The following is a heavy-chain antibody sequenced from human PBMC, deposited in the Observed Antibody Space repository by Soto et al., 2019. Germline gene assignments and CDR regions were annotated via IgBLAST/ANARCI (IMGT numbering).Heavy chain of an antibody. CDR2: IRGDGGQT. CDR1: GFTFTIYG. V-gene: IGHV3-23*01. D-gene: IGHD3-9*01. J-gene: IGHJ4*02. Sequence: GGSLRLSCTASGFTFTIYGMGWFRQAPGKGLQWVSTIRGDGGQTHYTDSVKGRFSISRDNSKNTVYLQMDSLRAEDTAMYFCARDVGLDSDDFFAYWGQGTQVTVSS. CDR3: ARDVGLDSDDFFAY.